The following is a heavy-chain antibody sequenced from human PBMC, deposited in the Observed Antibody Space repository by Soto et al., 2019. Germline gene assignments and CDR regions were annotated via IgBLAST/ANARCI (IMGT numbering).Heavy chain of an antibody. Sequence: SGGSLRLSCAASGFTFSSYSMNWVRQAPGKGLEWVSSISSSSSYIGYADSVKGRFTISRDNAKNSLYLQMNSLRAEDTALYYCAKDYTLGGAITVPAFDYWGQGTLVTVSS. D-gene: IGHD3-16*01. CDR3: AKDYTLGGAITVPAFDY. V-gene: IGHV3-21*04. J-gene: IGHJ4*02. CDR2: ISSSSSYI. CDR1: GFTFSSYS.